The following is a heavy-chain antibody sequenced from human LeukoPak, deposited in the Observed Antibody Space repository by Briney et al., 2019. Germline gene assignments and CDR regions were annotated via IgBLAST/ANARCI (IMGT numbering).Heavy chain of an antibody. CDR3: ARESRDGYNQRRYFDY. Sequence: ASVKVSCKASGGTFSSYAISWVRQAPGQGLEWMGGIIPIFGTANYAQKIQGRVTITADESTSTAYMELSSLRSEDTAVYYCARESRDGYNQRRYFDYWGQGTLVTVSS. J-gene: IGHJ4*02. CDR1: GGTFSSYA. V-gene: IGHV1-69*19. D-gene: IGHD5-24*01. CDR2: IIPIFGTA.